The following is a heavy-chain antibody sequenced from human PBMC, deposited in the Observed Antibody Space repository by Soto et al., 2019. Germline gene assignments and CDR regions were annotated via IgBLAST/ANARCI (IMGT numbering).Heavy chain of an antibody. V-gene: IGHV3-15*07. CDR1: GFSITNTW. Sequence: EVQLVESGGGLVQPGGSLRLSCAASGFSITNTWMHWVRQAPGKGLEWVGRVKSKADGGTADYAAPVKGRFSVLRDHSKNTQHLQMNSLKMEDTAVYYCNSYRDFWGCPCPLWGQGTLVTVSS. D-gene: IGHD3-3*01. CDR2: VKSKADGGTA. J-gene: IGHJ4*02. CDR3: NSYRDFWGCPCPL.